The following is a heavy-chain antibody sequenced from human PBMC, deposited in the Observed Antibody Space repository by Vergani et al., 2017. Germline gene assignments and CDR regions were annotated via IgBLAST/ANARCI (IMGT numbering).Heavy chain of an antibody. V-gene: IGHV3-30*18. Sequence: QVQLVESGGGVVQPGRSLRLSCAASGFTFSSYGMHWVRQAPAKGLEWVAVISYDGSNKSYADSVKGRFTISRDNSKNTLYLQMNSLRAEDTAVYYSAKSWETWIQLWPQLPQHWGQGTLVTVSS. J-gene: IGHJ1*01. CDR2: ISYDGSNK. CDR3: AKSWETWIQLWPQLPQH. D-gene: IGHD5-18*01. CDR1: GFTFSSYG.